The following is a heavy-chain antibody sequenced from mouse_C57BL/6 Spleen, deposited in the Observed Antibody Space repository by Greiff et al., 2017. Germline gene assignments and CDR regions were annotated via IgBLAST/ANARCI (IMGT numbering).Heavy chain of an antibody. V-gene: IGHV1-74*01. D-gene: IGHD1-1*02. CDR1: GYTFTSYW. J-gene: IGHJ4*01. CDR2: IHPSDSDT. Sequence: VKLQEPGAELVKPGASVKVSCKASGYTFTSYWMHWVKQRPGQGLEWIGRIHPSDSDTNYNQKFKGKATLTVDKSSSTAYMQLSSLTSEDSAVYYCAIPPNYGRDYYAMDYWGQGTSVTVSS. CDR3: AIPPNYGRDYYAMDY.